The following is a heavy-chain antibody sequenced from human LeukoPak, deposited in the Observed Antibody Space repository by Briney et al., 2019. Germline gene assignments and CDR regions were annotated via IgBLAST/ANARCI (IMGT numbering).Heavy chain of an antibody. D-gene: IGHD6-13*01. CDR2: IYHSGST. Sequence: SGTLSPTCAVSGGSISSSNWWSWVRQPPGKGLEWIGEIYHSGSTNYNPSLKSRVTISVDKSKNQFSLKLSSVTAADTAVYYCARVYYSSSYDYWYFDLWGRGTLVTVSS. CDR1: GGSISSSNW. CDR3: ARVYYSSSYDYWYFDL. V-gene: IGHV4-4*02. J-gene: IGHJ2*01.